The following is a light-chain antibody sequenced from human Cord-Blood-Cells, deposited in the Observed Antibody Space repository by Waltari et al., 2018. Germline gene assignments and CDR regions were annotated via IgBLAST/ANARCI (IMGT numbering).Light chain of an antibody. V-gene: IGLV2-14*03. CDR2: DVS. CDR1: TSAVGVYNY. Sequence: QSALTHPASVSGSPGQSITIPCTGTTSAVGVYNYVSWYQQHPGKAPKLMIYDVSNRPSGVSNRFSGSKSGNTASLTISGLQAEDEADYYCSSYTSSSTWVFGGGTKLTVL. J-gene: IGLJ3*02. CDR3: SSYTSSSTWV.